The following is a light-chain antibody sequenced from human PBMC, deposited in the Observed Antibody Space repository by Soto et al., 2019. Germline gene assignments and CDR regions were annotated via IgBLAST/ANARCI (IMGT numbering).Light chain of an antibody. V-gene: IGKV3-20*01. Sequence: EIVLTQSPATLSLSPGERATLSCRASQSVSSYLTWYQQKPGQAPRVLFYDASNRATGIPDRFSGSGSGTDFTLTISRLETEDFAMSYCQPYYSSPRTFGQGTKVEIK. J-gene: IGKJ1*01. CDR1: QSVSSY. CDR2: DAS. CDR3: QPYYSSPRT.